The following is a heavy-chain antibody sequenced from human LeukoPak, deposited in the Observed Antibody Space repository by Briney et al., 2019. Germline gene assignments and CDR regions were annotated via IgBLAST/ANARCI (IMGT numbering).Heavy chain of an antibody. CDR2: INHSGST. V-gene: IGHV4-34*01. J-gene: IGHJ4*02. CDR1: GGSFSGYY. Sequence: SETLSLTCAVYGGSFSGYYWSWIRQPPGKGLEGIGEINHSGSTNYNPSLKSRVTISVDTSKNQFSLKLSSVTAADTAVYYCARVPFDYWGQGTLVTVSS. CDR3: ARVPFDY.